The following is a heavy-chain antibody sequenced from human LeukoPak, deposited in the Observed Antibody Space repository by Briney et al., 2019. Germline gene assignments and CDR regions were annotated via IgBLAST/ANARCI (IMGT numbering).Heavy chain of an antibody. CDR3: ATIRRYDILTGGFDY. J-gene: IGHJ4*02. CDR1: GYTFTGYY. V-gene: IGHV1-2*02. D-gene: IGHD3-9*01. Sequence: ASVKVSCKASGYTFTGYYMHWVRQAPGQGLEWMGWINPNSGGTSYAQKFQGRVTMTRDTSISTAYMELSRLRSDDTAVYYCATIRRYDILTGGFDYWGQGTLVTVSS. CDR2: INPNSGGT.